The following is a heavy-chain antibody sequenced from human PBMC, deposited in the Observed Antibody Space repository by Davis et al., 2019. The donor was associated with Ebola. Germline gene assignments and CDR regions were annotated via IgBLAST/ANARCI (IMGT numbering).Heavy chain of an antibody. CDR2: IFPGDSDT. D-gene: IGHD6-19*01. V-gene: IGHV5-51*01. CDR1: GYSFTTYW. Sequence: GESLKISCKASGYSFTTYWIVWVRQMPGKGLECMGIIFPGDSDTRYSPSFQGQVTISADKSISTAYLQWSSLKASDTAMYYCARHGDHGLAGWFDPWGQGTLVTVSS. J-gene: IGHJ5*02. CDR3: ARHGDHGLAGWFDP.